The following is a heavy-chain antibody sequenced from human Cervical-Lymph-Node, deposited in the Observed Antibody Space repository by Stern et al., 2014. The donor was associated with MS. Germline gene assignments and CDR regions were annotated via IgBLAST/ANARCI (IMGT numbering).Heavy chain of an antibody. J-gene: IGHJ4*02. CDR2: INTNTGNP. Sequence: VQLVESGSELKEPGASVKVSCKASGYTFTSYAMNWVRQAPGPGLEWMGLINTNTGNPTYAQGFTGRFVFSLDTSVSTAYLQISSLKAEDTAVYYCARSRVSMAGTQDYWGQGTLVTVSS. CDR1: GYTFTSYA. CDR3: ARSRVSMAGTQDY. V-gene: IGHV7-4-1*02. D-gene: IGHD1-7*01.